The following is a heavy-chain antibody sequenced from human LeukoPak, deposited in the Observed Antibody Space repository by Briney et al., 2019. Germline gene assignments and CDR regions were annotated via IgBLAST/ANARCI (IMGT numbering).Heavy chain of an antibody. CDR1: GFTFRTNW. J-gene: IGHJ4*02. V-gene: IGHV3-53*01. D-gene: IGHD3-10*01. Sequence: GGSVRLSCAASGFTFRTNWMSWVRQAPGKGLEWVSVIYSGGSTYYADSVKGRFTISRDNSKNTLYLQMNSLRAEDTAVYYCARGPPYFGSGNYYHIVDYWGQGTLVTVSS. CDR3: ARGPPYFGSGNYYHIVDY. CDR2: IYSGGST.